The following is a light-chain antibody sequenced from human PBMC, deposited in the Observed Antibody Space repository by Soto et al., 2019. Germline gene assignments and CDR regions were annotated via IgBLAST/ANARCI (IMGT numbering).Light chain of an antibody. V-gene: IGKV1-5*03. CDR2: KAS. Sequence: DIQMTQSPSTLSASVGDRVTITCRASQSISSWLAWYQQKPGKAPKLLIYKASSLESGVPARFSGSGSGTEFTLTSSSLQPDDVATSYGQQYKSYYTLDQGT. CDR1: QSISSW. CDR3: QQYKSYYT. J-gene: IGKJ2*01.